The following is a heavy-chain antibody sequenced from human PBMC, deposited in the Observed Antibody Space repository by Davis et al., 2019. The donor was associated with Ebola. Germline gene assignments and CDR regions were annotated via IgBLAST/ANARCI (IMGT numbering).Heavy chain of an antibody. CDR2: ISGGGGRT. D-gene: IGHD2-21*01. CDR3: ARGDKVDP. J-gene: IGHJ5*02. CDR1: GFTFSRYA. V-gene: IGHV3-23*01. Sequence: GGSLRLSCTVSGFTFSRYAMTWVRQAPGTGLQWVSGISGGGGRTHYADSVKGRFTISRDNSKNTLYLQMNSLRAEDTAVYYCARGDKVDPWGQGTLVTVSS.